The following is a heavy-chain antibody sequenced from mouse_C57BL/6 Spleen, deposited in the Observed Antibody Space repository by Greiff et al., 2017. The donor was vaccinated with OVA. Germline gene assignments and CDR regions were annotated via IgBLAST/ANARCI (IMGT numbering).Heavy chain of an antibody. CDR1: GFSLTSYG. CDR2: IWSGGST. Sequence: QVQLKESGPGLVQPSQSLSITCTVSGFSLTSYGVHWVRQSPGKGLEWLGVIWSGGSTDYNAAFISRLSISKDNSKSQVFFKMNSLQADDTAIYYCARNQLSTVVGYFDVWGTGTTVTVSS. V-gene: IGHV2-2*01. CDR3: ARNQLSTVVGYFDV. J-gene: IGHJ1*03. D-gene: IGHD1-1*01.